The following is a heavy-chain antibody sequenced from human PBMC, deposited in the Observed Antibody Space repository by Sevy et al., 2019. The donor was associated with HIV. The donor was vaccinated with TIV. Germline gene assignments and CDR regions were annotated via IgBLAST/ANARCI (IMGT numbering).Heavy chain of an antibody. D-gene: IGHD2-2*01. CDR1: YGAFSGYY. CDR2: INESGIT. J-gene: IGHJ5*02. Sequence: SETLSLTCAVHYGAFSGYYWNWIRQVPGKGLEWIGEINESGITYYNPSLKSLVTISVDTSRKQFSLKLNSVTAVDSAVYFCARSPPVVVVPGAPSWFDPWGQGTLVTVSS. V-gene: IGHV4-34*01. CDR3: ARSPPVVVVPGAPSWFDP.